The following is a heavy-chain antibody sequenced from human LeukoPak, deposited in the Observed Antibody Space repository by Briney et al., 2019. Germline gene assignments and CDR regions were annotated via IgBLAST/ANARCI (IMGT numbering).Heavy chain of an antibody. CDR3: ARAPGAFDI. Sequence: TSQTLSLTCTVSGDSITSGSYYWAWIRQHPGKGLEWIGYIYYTGGTHYNPSLKSRLTISEDTSENHFSLKLSSVTAADTAIYFCARAPGAFDIWGQGTMVTVSS. CDR2: IYYTGGT. V-gene: IGHV4-31*03. CDR1: GDSITSGSYY. J-gene: IGHJ3*02.